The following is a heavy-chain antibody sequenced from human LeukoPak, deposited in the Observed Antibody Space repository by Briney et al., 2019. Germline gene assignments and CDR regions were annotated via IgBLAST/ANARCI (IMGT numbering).Heavy chain of an antibody. V-gene: IGHV3-30*18. D-gene: IGHD2-15*01. CDR2: ISYDGSNK. J-gene: IGHJ4*02. CDR1: GFTFSSYG. Sequence: PGGSLRLSCAASGFTFSSYGMHWVRQAPGKGLEWVAVISYDGSNKYYADSVKGRFTISRDNSKNTLYLQMNSLRAEDTAVYYCAKARLGYCSGGSCYRGAFDYWGQGTLVTVSS. CDR3: AKARLGYCSGGSCYRGAFDY.